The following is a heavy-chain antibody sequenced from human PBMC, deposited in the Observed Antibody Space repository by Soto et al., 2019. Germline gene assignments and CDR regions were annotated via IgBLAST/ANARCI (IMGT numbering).Heavy chain of an antibody. CDR3: AKGEYFDYVLSFDS. Sequence: GGSLRLSCSASGFTFSGYVKNWVRQAPGKGLEWVSFISGSGGATYYADSVKGRFTISRDNSKNTLYLQMNSLRAEDTAVYYCAKGEYFDYVLSFDSWGQGTRVTVSS. J-gene: IGHJ4*02. CDR2: ISGSGGAT. D-gene: IGHD3-9*01. V-gene: IGHV3-23*01. CDR1: GFTFSGYV.